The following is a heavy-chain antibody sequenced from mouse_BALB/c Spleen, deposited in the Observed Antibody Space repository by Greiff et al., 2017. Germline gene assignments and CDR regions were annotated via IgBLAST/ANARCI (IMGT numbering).Heavy chain of an antibody. Sequence: EVQLQQSGAELVKPGASVKLSCTASGFNIKDTYMHWVKQRPEQGLEWIGRIDPANGNTKYDPKFQGKATITADTSSNTAYLQLSSLTSEDTAVYYCARQDDLGDYFDHWGQGTTLTVSS. J-gene: IGHJ2*01. D-gene: IGHD2-12*01. V-gene: IGHV14-3*02. CDR3: ARQDDLGDYFDH. CDR1: GFNIKDTY. CDR2: IDPANGNT.